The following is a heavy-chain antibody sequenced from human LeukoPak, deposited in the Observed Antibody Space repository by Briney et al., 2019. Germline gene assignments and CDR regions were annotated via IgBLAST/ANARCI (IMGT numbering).Heavy chain of an antibody. V-gene: IGHV3-30*04. D-gene: IGHD3-10*01. J-gene: IGHJ6*04. CDR3: ARDLITMVRGVIIYYGMDV. CDR1: GFTFSSYA. CDR2: ISYDGSNK. Sequence: PGGSLRLSCAASGFTFSSYAMHWVRQAPGKGREWVAVISYDGSNKYYADSVKGRFTISRDNSKNTLYLQMNSLRAEDTAVYYCARDLITMVRGVIIYYGMDVWGKGTTVTVSS.